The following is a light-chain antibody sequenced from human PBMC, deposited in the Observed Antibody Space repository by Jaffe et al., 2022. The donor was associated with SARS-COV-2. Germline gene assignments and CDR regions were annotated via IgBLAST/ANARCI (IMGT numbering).Light chain of an antibody. CDR1: SSDVGRYNL. CDR3: FSYAGDYPWL. Sequence: QSALTQPASVSGSPGQSITISCTGTSSDVGRYNLVSWYQQYPGKAPKLIIYDDTKRPSGVSNRFSGSKSGNTASLTISGLQTEDEADYYCFSYAGDYPWLFGGGTGLTVL. J-gene: IGLJ3*02. CDR2: DDT. V-gene: IGLV2-23*01.